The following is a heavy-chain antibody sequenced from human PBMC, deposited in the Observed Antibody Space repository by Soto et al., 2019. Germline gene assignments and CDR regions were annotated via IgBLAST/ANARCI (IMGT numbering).Heavy chain of an antibody. CDR1: GYSFTSYW. CDR2: IYPGDSDT. J-gene: IGHJ4*02. V-gene: IGHV5-51*01. Sequence: PGESLKISCKGSGYSFTSYWIGWVRQMPGKGLEWMGIIYPGDSDTRYSPSFQGQVTISADKSISTAYLQWSSLKASDTAFYYCAREYCSGGRCYGPDYWGQGTLVTVSS. CDR3: AREYCSGGRCYGPDY. D-gene: IGHD2-15*01.